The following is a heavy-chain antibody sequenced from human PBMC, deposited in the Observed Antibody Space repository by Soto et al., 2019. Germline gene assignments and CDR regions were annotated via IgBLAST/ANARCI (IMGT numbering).Heavy chain of an antibody. CDR3: ARVPCVAEQYNCFDP. CDR1: GGSFSGYY. Sequence: SETLSLTCAVYGGSFSGYYWSWIRQPPGKGLEWIGEINHSGSTNYNQSLKSRVTISVDTSKNQFSLQLTSVTAADTAVYYCARVPCVAEQYNCFDPWGQGTLVTVSS. V-gene: IGHV4-34*01. D-gene: IGHD6-19*01. CDR2: INHSGST. J-gene: IGHJ5*02.